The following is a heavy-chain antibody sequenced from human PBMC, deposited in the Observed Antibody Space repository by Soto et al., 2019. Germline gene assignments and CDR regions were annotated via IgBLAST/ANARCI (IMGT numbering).Heavy chain of an antibody. CDR3: ARVYDSSGYLSDAGARVHDAFDI. D-gene: IGHD3-22*01. V-gene: IGHV1-69*13. Sequence: ASVKVSCKASGGTFSSYAISWVRQAPGQGLEWMGGIIPIFGTANYAQKFQGRVTITADESTSTAYMELSSLRSEDTAVYYCARVYDSSGYLSDAGARVHDAFDIWGQGTMVTVSS. J-gene: IGHJ3*02. CDR2: IIPIFGTA. CDR1: GGTFSSYA.